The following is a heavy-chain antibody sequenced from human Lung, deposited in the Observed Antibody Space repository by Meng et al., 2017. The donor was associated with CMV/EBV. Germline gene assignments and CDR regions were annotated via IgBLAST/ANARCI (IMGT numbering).Heavy chain of an antibody. CDR3: ARAPRYCSGGSCYSEWSFDY. D-gene: IGHD2-15*01. Sequence: SETLSLTCTVSGGSISSYYWSWIRQPPGKGLEWIGYIYYSGSTNYNPSLKSRVTISVDTSKNQFSLKLSSVTAADTAVYYCARAPRYCSGGSCYSEWSFDYWGQGXLVTVS. V-gene: IGHV4-59*01. CDR2: IYYSGST. CDR1: GGSISSYY. J-gene: IGHJ4*02.